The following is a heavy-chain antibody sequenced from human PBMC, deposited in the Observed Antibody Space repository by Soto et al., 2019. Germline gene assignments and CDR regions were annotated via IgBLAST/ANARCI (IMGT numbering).Heavy chain of an antibody. CDR1: GYTFSSIG. J-gene: IGHJ4*02. V-gene: IGHV1-18*01. CDR3: ARDLDGSGSYCTNY. Sequence: QVQLVQSGAEVKKPGASVTVSCKTSGYTFSSIGISWVRQAPGQGLEWMGWISPHKDDTYYAQRLQGRVTMTTDTSTSRADMGLRSMRSDDTAVYFCARDLDGSGSYCTNYWGQGTLVSVSS. D-gene: IGHD3-10*01. CDR2: ISPHKDDT.